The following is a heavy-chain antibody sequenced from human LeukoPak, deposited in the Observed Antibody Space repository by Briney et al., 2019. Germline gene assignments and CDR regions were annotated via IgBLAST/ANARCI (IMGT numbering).Heavy chain of an antibody. D-gene: IGHD5-24*01. Sequence: SETLSLTCAVYGGSFSGYYWSWIRQPPGKGLEWIGEINHSGSTNYNPSLKSRVTISVDTSKNQFSLKLSSVTAADTAVYYCARAPGVRRRGVENWGQGTLVTVSS. CDR3: ARAPGVRRRGVEN. CDR2: INHSGST. J-gene: IGHJ4*02. CDR1: GGSFSGYY. V-gene: IGHV4-34*01.